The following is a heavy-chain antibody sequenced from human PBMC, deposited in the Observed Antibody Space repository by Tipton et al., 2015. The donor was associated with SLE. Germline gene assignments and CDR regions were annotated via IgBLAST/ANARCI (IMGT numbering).Heavy chain of an antibody. CDR3: ARRYNRPITIFGVANFDY. Sequence: SLRLSCAASGFTFSSYWMSWVRQAPGKGLEWVANIKQDGSEKYYVDSVKGRFTISRDNAKNQFSLKLSSVTAADTAVYYCARRYNRPITIFGVANFDYWGQGTLVTVSS. V-gene: IGHV3-7*03. CDR1: GFTFSSYW. J-gene: IGHJ4*02. CDR2: IKQDGSEK. D-gene: IGHD3-3*01.